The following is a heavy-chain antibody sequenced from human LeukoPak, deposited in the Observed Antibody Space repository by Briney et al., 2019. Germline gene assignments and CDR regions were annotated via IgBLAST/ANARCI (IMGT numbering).Heavy chain of an antibody. Sequence: ASVKVSCKASGYTFTSYYMHWVRQAPGQGLEWMGIINPSGGSTSYAQKFQGRVTKTRDMSTSTVYMELSSLRSEDTAVYYCARDRLDIVVVPAATRKGYYYYMDVWGKGTTVTVSS. CDR2: INPSGGST. J-gene: IGHJ6*03. V-gene: IGHV1-46*01. CDR3: ARDRLDIVVVPAATRKGYYYYMDV. D-gene: IGHD2-2*03. CDR1: GYTFTSYY.